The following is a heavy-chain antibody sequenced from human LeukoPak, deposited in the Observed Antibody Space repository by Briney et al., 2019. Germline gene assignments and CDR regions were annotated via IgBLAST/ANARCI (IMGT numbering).Heavy chain of an antibody. J-gene: IGHJ5*02. CDR3: ARSYDFWSGSPSRAWFDP. D-gene: IGHD3-3*01. CDR1: GYSFTSYY. CDR2: INPSGGST. V-gene: IGHV1-46*03. Sequence: GASVKVSCKASGYSFTSYYMHWVRQAPGQGLEWMGIINPSGGSTSYAQKFQGRVTMTRDTSTSTVYMELSSLRSEDTAVYYCARSYDFWSGSPSRAWFDPWGQGTLVTVSS.